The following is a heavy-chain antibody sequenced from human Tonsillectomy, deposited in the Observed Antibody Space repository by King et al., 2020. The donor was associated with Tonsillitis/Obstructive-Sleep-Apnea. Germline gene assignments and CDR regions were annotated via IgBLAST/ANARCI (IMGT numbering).Heavy chain of an antibody. CDR2: ISSKGGST. Sequence: VQLVESGEGLVQPGGSLRLSCAASGFTFSSYAMHWVRQAPGKGLEYVSAISSKGGSTYYADSVKGRFTISRDNSKNTLYLQMGSLRAEDMAVYYCARVNRYYYYMDVWGKGTTVTVSS. CDR3: ARVNRYYYYMDV. D-gene: IGHD1-14*01. J-gene: IGHJ6*03. V-gene: IGHV3-64*02. CDR1: GFTFSSYA.